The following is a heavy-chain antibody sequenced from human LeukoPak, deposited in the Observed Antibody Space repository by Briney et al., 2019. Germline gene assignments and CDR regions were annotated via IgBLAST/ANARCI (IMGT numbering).Heavy chain of an antibody. CDR3: ARDPTIAAHPAPDY. J-gene: IGHJ4*02. D-gene: IGHD6-13*01. V-gene: IGHV4-34*01. CDR2: INHSGST. CDR1: GGSFSGYY. Sequence: PSETLSLTCAVYGGSFSGYYWSWIRQPPGKGLEWIREINHSGSTNYNPSLKSRVTISVDTSKNQFSLKLSSVTAADTAVYYCARDPTIAAHPAPDYWGQGTLVTVSS.